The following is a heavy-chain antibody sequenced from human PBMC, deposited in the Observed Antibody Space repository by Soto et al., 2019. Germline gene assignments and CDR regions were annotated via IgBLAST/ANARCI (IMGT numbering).Heavy chain of an antibody. D-gene: IGHD6-19*01. V-gene: IGHV3-48*02. J-gene: IGHJ5*02. CDR3: ARDRGIAVAGRDREHLPNWFDP. Sequence: PGGSLRLSCAASGFTFSSYSMNWVRQAPGKGLEWVSYISSSSSTIYYADSVKGRFTISRDNAKNSLYLQMNSLRDEDTAVYYCARDRGIAVAGRDREHLPNWFDPWGQGTLVTVSS. CDR1: GFTFSSYS. CDR2: ISSSSSTI.